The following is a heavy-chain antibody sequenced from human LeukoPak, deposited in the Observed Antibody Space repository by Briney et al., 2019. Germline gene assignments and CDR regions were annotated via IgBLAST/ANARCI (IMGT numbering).Heavy chain of an antibody. Sequence: VASVKVSCKASGGTFSSYAISWVRQAPGKGLEWMGGIIPILGIANYAQKFQGRVTITADKSTSTAYMELSSLRSEDTAVYYCARSYYDILTGYYIGYFDYWGQGTLVTVSS. CDR2: IIPILGIA. D-gene: IGHD3-9*01. V-gene: IGHV1-69*10. CDR3: ARSYYDILTGYYIGYFDY. CDR1: GGTFSSYA. J-gene: IGHJ4*02.